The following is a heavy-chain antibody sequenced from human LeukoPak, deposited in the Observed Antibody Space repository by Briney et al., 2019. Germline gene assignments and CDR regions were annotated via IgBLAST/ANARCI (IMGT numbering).Heavy chain of an antibody. CDR1: GGSISSSSYH. V-gene: IGHV4-39*01. CDR2: IYYSGST. CDR3: ARQTKSIAARRNWFDP. J-gene: IGHJ5*02. Sequence: SETLSLTCTVSGGSISSSSYHWGWIRQPPGKGLEWIGSIYYSGSTYYNPSLKSRVTISVDTSKNQFSLKLSSVTAADTAVYYCARQTKSIAARRNWFDPWGQGTLVTVSS. D-gene: IGHD6-6*01.